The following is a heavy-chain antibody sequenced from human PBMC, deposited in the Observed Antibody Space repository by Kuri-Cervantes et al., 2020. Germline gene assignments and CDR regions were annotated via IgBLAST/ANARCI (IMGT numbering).Heavy chain of an antibody. V-gene: IGHV3-48*03. Sequence: GESLKISCAASGFTFSSYEMNWVRQAPGKGLEGVSYISSSGSTVYYADSVKGRFTISRDNAKNSLYLQMNSLRAEDTAVYYCASGDYVRGAFDIWGQGTMVTVSS. J-gene: IGHJ3*02. CDR1: GFTFSSYE. CDR3: ASGDYVRGAFDI. D-gene: IGHD4-17*01. CDR2: ISSSGSTV.